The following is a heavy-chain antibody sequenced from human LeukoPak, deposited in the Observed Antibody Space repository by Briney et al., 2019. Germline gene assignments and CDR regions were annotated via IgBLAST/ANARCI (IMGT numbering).Heavy chain of an antibody. Sequence: SETLSLTCAVYGGSFSGYYWSWIRQPPGKGLEWIGEINHSGSTNYNPSLKSRVTISVDTSKNQFSLKLSSVTAADTAVYYCARGGYSYGYSAFDIWGQGTMVTVSS. CDR1: GGSFSGYY. CDR3: ARGGYSYGYSAFDI. V-gene: IGHV4-34*01. CDR2: INHSGST. D-gene: IGHD5-18*01. J-gene: IGHJ3*02.